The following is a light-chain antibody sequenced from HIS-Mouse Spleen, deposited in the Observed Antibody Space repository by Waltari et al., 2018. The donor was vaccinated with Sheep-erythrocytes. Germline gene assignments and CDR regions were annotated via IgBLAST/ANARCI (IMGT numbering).Light chain of an antibody. J-gene: IGKJ2*01. CDR2: AAS. Sequence: IRMAHLSSLSASTGDSVTITCRASQGISSYLAWYQQKPGKAPKLLIYAASTLQSGVPSRFSGSGSGTDFTLTISCLQSEDFATYYCQQYYSYPYTFGQGTKLEIK. CDR3: QQYYSYPYT. V-gene: IGKV1-8*01. CDR1: QGISSY.